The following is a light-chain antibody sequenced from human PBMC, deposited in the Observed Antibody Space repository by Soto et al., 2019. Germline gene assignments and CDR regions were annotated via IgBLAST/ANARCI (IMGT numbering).Light chain of an antibody. J-gene: IGKJ1*01. CDR1: QSVSNNY. CDR3: QQYGSSGT. V-gene: IGKV3-20*01. CDR2: GAS. Sequence: EIVLSQSPHTPSLSPGEKATLSCRASQSVSNNYLAWYQQKPGQAPRLLIYGASNRATGIPDRFSGSGSGTDFTLTISRLEPEDFAVYYCQQYGSSGTFGQGTKVDIK.